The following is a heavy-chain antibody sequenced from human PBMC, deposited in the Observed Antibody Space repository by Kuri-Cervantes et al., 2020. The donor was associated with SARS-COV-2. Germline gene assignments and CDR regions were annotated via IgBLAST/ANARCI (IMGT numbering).Heavy chain of an antibody. J-gene: IGHJ6*03. V-gene: IGHV4-34*01. CDR3: ARDRMWEPNRYYYYYYYMDV. Sequence: SETLSLTCAVYGGSFSGYYWSWIRQPPGKGLEWIGEINHSGSTNYNPSLKSRVTMSVDTSKNQFSLKLSSVTAADTAVYYCARDRMWEPNRYYYYYYYMDVWGKGTTVTVSS. D-gene: IGHD1-26*01. CDR1: GGSFSGYY. CDR2: INHSGST.